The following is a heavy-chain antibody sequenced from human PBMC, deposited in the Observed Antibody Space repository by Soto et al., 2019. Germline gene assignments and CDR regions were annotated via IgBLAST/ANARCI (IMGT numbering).Heavy chain of an antibody. Sequence: SVQVSCKASGGTFTGYYMHWVRQAPGQGLEWMGWINPNSGGTNYAQKFQGRVTMTRDTSISTAYMELSRLRSDDTAVYYCARGSSRPTGRPGGYWGQGTLVTVSS. J-gene: IGHJ4*02. CDR3: ARGSSRPTGRPGGY. CDR2: INPNSGGT. V-gene: IGHV1-2*02. D-gene: IGHD6-13*01. CDR1: GGTFTGYY.